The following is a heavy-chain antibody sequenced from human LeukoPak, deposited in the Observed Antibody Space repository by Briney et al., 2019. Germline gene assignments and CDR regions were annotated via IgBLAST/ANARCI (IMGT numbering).Heavy chain of an antibody. CDR2: IYTSGST. J-gene: IGHJ5*02. V-gene: IGHV4-4*07. CDR1: GGSISSYY. CDR3: ARAGSIWSGYYRFDP. Sequence: NASETLSLTCTVSGGSISSYYWSWIRQPAGKGLEWIGRIYTSGSTNYNPSLKSRVTMSVDTSMNQFSLKLSSVTAADTAVYYCARAGSIWSGYYRFDPWGQGTLVTVSS. D-gene: IGHD3-3*01.